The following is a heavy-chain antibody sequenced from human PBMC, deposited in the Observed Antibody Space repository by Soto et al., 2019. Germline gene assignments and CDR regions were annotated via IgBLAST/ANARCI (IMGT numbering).Heavy chain of an antibody. CDR2: ISLYSDGT. V-gene: IGHV1-18*01. D-gene: IGHD2-2*01. J-gene: IGHJ5*02. Sequence: QVQLVQSGGEVKRPGASVKVSCKTSGYTFSNYGFTWVRQAPGQPLEWLGWISLYSDGTNYAQKFQGRVSMTTDTSTTTAYMELRSLRSDDTAVYYCARVVPGAEAWFVPWGQGTLVTVSS. CDR1: GYTFSNYG. CDR3: ARVVPGAEAWFVP.